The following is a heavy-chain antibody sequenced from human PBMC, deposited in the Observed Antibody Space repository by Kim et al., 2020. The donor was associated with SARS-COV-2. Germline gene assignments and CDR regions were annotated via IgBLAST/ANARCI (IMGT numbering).Heavy chain of an antibody. J-gene: IGHJ4*02. Sequence: ASVKVSCKASGYTFTAYQINWVRQAPGQGLEWVGWMNPSSGDTVFAQKFQGRATMTRDTAISTAYMELSSLRYEDTAVYYCTKSAKNYHFDFWGQGTLVTVSS. CDR1: GYTFTAYQ. CDR2: MNPSSGDT. V-gene: IGHV1-8*01. D-gene: IGHD1-7*01. CDR3: TKSAKNYHFDF.